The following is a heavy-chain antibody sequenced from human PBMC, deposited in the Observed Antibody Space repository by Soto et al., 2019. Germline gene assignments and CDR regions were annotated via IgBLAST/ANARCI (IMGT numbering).Heavy chain of an antibody. D-gene: IGHD3-3*01. CDR2: IVPNVGTV. CDR1: GGTLSSFINYP. J-gene: IGHJ4*02. V-gene: IGHV1-69*06. CDR3: ARRDTSGFLRYFDS. Sequence: SVKVSCKASGGTLSSFINYPINWVRQAPGQGLEWMGGIVPNVGTVNYAQKFQGRVTITADKSTGTAYMEVSSLRSEDTALYYCARRDTSGFLRYFDSWGQGTLVTVSS.